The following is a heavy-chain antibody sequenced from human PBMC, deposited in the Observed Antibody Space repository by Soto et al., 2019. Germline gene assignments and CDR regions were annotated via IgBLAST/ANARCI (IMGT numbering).Heavy chain of an antibody. CDR3: ARGSRIAVAGGGY. J-gene: IGHJ4*02. CDR2: ISSSSSYI. CDR1: GFTFSSYS. D-gene: IGHD6-19*01. V-gene: IGHV3-21*01. Sequence: GGSLRLSCAASGFTFSSYSMNWVRQAPGKGLEWVSSISSSSSYIYYADSVKGRFTISRDNAKNSLYLQMNSLRAEDTAVYYCARGSRIAVAGGGYWGQGTLVTVSS.